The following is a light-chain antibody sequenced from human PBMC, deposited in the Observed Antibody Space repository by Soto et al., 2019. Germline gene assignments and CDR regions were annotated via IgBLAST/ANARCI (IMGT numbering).Light chain of an antibody. CDR1: QKVDTD. J-gene: IGKJ1*01. CDR2: SAS. CDR3: QQSNTWRT. Sequence: EIVMTQSPDTLSVSPGERATLSCRASQKVDTDLAWYQQRPGQAPRLLIFSASRRATGTPARFSGSGSGTEFTLTINSLQSEDFAVYYCQQSNTWRTFGQGTKVEV. V-gene: IGKV3-15*01.